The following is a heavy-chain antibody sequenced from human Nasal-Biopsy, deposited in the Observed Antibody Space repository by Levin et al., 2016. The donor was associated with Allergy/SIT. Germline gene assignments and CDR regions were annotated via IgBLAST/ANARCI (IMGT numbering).Heavy chain of an antibody. CDR3: ARDPSRFGYGTEVPDI. CDR2: ISYEGSDK. J-gene: IGHJ3*02. D-gene: IGHD3-22*01. V-gene: IGHV3-30*04. Sequence: GGSLRLSCVASGFTFTEYAFQWVRQAPGKGLDWVARISYEGSDKYYADSGEGRFTISRDDSKNTIYLQMNSLRGEDTAVYYCARDPSRFGYGTEVPDIWGQGTMVTVSS. CDR1: GFTFTEYA.